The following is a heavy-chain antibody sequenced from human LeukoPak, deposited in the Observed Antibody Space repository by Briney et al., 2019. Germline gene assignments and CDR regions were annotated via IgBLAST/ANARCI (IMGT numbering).Heavy chain of an antibody. J-gene: IGHJ4*02. CDR2: ISYDGSNK. D-gene: IGHD6-19*01. CDR1: GFTFSSYA. V-gene: IGHV3-30*04. Sequence: GGSLRLSCAASGFTFSSYAMHWVRQSPGKGLEWVAVISYDGSNKKYADSVKGRFTISRDNSKNTLYLQMNSLRVEDTAVYYCARGVRIAVAGNIDCWGQGTLVTVSS. CDR3: ARGVRIAVAGNIDC.